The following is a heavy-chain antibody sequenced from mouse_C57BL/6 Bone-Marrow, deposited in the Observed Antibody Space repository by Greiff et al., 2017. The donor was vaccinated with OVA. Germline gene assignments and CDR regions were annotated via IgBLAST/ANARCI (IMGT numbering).Heavy chain of an antibody. CDR2: ISYDGSN. V-gene: IGHV3-6*01. CDR3: ARGDSNYYFDY. CDR1: GYSITSGYY. J-gene: IGHJ2*01. D-gene: IGHD2-5*01. Sequence: ESGPGLVKPSQSLSLTCSVTGYSITSGYYWNWIRQFPGNKLEWMGYISYDGSNNYNPSLKNRISITRDTSKNQFFLKLNSVTTEDTATYYCARGDSNYYFDYWGQGTTLTVSS.